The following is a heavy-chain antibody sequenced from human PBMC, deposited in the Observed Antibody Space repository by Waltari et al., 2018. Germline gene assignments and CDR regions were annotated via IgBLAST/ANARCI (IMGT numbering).Heavy chain of an antibody. CDR2: VHHSVKT. Sequence: QVQLQESGQGLVKPSGTLSLTCAVSGDSLSGNYWWSWVRQSQEKGLEWIGQVHHSVKTHYNPSLQSRVTISVDKPKNQVSLNLNSVTAADTAVYYCAGDRAIGLFFDYWGRGTLVTVSS. CDR3: AGDRAIGLFFDY. J-gene: IGHJ4*02. V-gene: IGHV4-4*02. CDR1: GDSLSGNYW. D-gene: IGHD2-2*01.